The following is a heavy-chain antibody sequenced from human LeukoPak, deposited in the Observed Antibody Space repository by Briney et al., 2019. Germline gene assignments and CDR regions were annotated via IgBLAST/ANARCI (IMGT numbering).Heavy chain of an antibody. Sequence: ASVKVSCKASGYTFTGYYMHWVRQAPGQGLEWMGWINPNSGGTNYAQKFQGRVTMTRDTSISTAYMELRSLRSDDTAVYYCARDGDYGGNWDYWGQGTLVTVSS. CDR3: ARDGDYGGNWDY. J-gene: IGHJ4*02. CDR2: INPNSGGT. D-gene: IGHD4-23*01. CDR1: GYTFTGYY. V-gene: IGHV1-2*02.